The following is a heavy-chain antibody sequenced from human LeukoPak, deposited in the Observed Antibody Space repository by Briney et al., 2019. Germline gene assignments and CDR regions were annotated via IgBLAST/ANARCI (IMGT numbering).Heavy chain of an antibody. CDR2: IKQDGSEK. CDR1: GFTFSSYW. J-gene: IGHJ3*02. Sequence: GGSLRLSCAASGFTFSSYWMSWVRQATGEGLEWVANIKQDGSEKYYVDSVKGRFTISRDNAKNSLYLQMNSLRAEDTAVYYCAKTLYDYGTYDAFDIWGQGTMVTVSS. CDR3: AKTLYDYGTYDAFDI. D-gene: IGHD4-17*01. V-gene: IGHV3-7*02.